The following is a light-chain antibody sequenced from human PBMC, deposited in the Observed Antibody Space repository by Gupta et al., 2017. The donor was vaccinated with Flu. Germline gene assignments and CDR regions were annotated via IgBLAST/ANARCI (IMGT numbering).Light chain of an antibody. CDR1: QSLSSRS. V-gene: IGKV3-20*01. CDR2: GAS. Sequence: EIVLTQSPGTLSLSPGEGATLSCRACQSLSSRSLAWYQQTTGQAPRLLMYGASSRATGVSERFSGSGSGTDFTLTIRRLDPEDFAVYYCQQYRSFGQGTKLEIK. J-gene: IGKJ2*03. CDR3: QQYRS.